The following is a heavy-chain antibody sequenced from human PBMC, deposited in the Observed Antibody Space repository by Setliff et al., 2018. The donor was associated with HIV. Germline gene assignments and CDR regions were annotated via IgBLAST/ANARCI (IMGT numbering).Heavy chain of an antibody. CDR1: SFSISSGFF. D-gene: IGHD4-17*01. V-gene: IGHV4-38-2*01. Sequence: PSETLSLTCAVSSFSISSGFFWGWVRQPPGKGLEWIGSIYQSGTTYYNPALKSRVTISVDTSKNQFSLRLTSVTAADTAAYFCARVETTVTSRLDYWGQGTPVTVSS. J-gene: IGHJ4*02. CDR3: ARVETTVTSRLDY. CDR2: IYQSGTT.